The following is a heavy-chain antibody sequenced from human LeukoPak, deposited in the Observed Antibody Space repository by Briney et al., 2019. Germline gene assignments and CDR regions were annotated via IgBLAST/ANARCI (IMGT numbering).Heavy chain of an antibody. CDR1: GFTFSSYA. V-gene: IGHV3-23*01. CDR2: ISGSGGST. CDR3: AKDSYSGSWYGLFDY. J-gene: IGHJ4*02. D-gene: IGHD6-13*01. Sequence: PGGSLRLSCAASGFTFSSYAMSWVRQAPGKGLEWVSAISGSGGSTYYADSVKGRFTISRDNSKNTLYLQMNSLRAEDTAVYYCAKDSYSGSWYGLFDYWGQGTLVTVSS.